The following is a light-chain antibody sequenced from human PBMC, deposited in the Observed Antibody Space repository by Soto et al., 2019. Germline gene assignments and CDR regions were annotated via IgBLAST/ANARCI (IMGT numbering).Light chain of an antibody. CDR3: QQFWT. J-gene: IGKJ1*01. V-gene: IGKV3-20*01. CDR2: GAS. Sequence: EIVLTQSPGTLSLSPGERATLSCRARQSVSSSYLAWYQQKPGQAPRLLIYGASSRATGIPDRFSGSGSWTDFTLTINRLEPEDFAVYYCQQFWTFGQGTKVEIK. CDR1: QSVSSSY.